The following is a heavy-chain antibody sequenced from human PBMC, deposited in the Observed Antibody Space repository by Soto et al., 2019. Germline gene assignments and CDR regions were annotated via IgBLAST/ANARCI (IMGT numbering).Heavy chain of an antibody. J-gene: IGHJ6*02. Sequence: QVQLVESGGGVVQPGRSLTLSCAASGFPFTSYAIHWVRQAPGKGLEWVAVISHDGGIKHYAYSVKGRFTISRDNSKNTLYLQMNSLRDEYTAVYHCARDHDALDVWGQGTTGTVAS. CDR3: ARDHDALDV. CDR1: GFPFTSYA. V-gene: IGHV3-30-3*01. D-gene: IGHD1-1*01. CDR2: ISHDGGIK.